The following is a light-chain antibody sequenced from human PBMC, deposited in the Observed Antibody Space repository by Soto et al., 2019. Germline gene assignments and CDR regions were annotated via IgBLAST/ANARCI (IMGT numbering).Light chain of an antibody. Sequence: EIGLTQSPGTLSLSPGGRATLSCRASQSVSRNYVAWYQQKPGQAPRLLIYGASSRASGIPDRFSGSGSGTDFTLTVSRLEPEDFAVYYCQQYHWAPDTFGQGTRLEIK. CDR2: GAS. V-gene: IGKV3-20*01. J-gene: IGKJ5*01. CDR3: QQYHWAPDT. CDR1: QSVSRNY.